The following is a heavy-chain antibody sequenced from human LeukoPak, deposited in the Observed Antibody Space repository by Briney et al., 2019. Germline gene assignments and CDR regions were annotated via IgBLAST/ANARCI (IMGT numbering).Heavy chain of an antibody. J-gene: IGHJ5*02. V-gene: IGHV3-30-3*01. Sequence: GGSLRLSCAASGFIFSSYAVHCVRQAPGKGLEWVAVISYDGSNKYYADSVKGRFTISRDNSENTLYLQMNSLRAEDTAVYYCARGPFDPWGQGTLVTVSS. CDR2: ISYDGSNK. CDR3: ARGPFDP. CDR1: GFIFSSYA.